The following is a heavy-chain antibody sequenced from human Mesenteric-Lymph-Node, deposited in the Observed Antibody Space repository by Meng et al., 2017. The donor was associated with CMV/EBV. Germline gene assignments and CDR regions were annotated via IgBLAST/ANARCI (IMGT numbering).Heavy chain of an antibody. D-gene: IGHD2-21*01. J-gene: IGHJ4*02. CDR2: IFHSGDS. CDR1: GYSISRGYY. V-gene: IGHV4-38-2*02. Sequence: SETLSLTCSVSGYSISRGYYWAWVRQPPGKGLEWIASIFHSGDSLYNPSLKSRVTISVDKSENQFALKLDSVTAADTAVYYCTRDAAGAGEGDYWGQGTQVTVSS. CDR3: TRDAAGAGEGDY.